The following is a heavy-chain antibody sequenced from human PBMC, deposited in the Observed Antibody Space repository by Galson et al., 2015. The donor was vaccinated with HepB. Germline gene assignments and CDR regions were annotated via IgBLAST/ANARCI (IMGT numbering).Heavy chain of an antibody. D-gene: IGHD3-9*01. CDR3: ARDSGSYDVLTGYSSYFDL. J-gene: IGHJ4*02. CDR2: FSGSTYI. CDR1: GFSLSAYN. V-gene: IGHV3-69-1*01. Sequence: SLRLSCAASGFSLSAYNMNWVRQAPGKGLEWVSSFSGSTYIYYKESVKGRFTISRDTAENSVYLQMNSLRVEDTAVYYCARDSGSYDVLTGYSSYFDLWGPGALVTVSS.